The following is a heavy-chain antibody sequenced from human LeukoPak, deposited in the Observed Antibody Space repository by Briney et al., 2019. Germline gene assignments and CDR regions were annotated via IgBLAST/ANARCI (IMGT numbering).Heavy chain of an antibody. CDR3: ARLVVRGVNGDY. D-gene: IGHD3-10*01. V-gene: IGHV4-38-2*02. CDR1: GYSINSGYY. CDR2: INHSGST. Sequence: SETLSLTCTVSGYSINSGYYWGWIRQPPGKGLEWIVVINHSGSTNYNPSLKSRVTISVDTSKNQFSLKLSSVTAADTAVYYCARLVVRGVNGDYWGQGTLVTVSS. J-gene: IGHJ4*02.